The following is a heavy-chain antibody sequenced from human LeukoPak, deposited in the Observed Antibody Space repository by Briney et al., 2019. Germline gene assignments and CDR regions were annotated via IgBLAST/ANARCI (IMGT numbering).Heavy chain of an antibody. V-gene: IGHV3-53*01. CDR3: ARAVQFRRPYYSYYMAV. D-gene: IGHD4-17*01. CDR1: GFTVSSNY. J-gene: IGHJ6*03. CDR2: IYSGGST. Sequence: GGSLRRSCAASGFTVSSNYMSWVRQAPGKGLEWVSVIYSGGSTYYADSVKGRFTISRDNSKNTLYLQRNSRRAEDTAVYYCARAVQFRRPYYSYYMAVWGKGTRVTVSS.